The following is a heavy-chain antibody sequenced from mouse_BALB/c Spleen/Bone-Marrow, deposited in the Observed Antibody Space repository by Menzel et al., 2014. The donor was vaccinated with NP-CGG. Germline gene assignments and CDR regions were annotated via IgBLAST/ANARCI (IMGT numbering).Heavy chain of an antibody. D-gene: IGHD1-1*01. J-gene: IGHJ3*01. CDR2: IDPANGNS. V-gene: IGHV14-3*02. CDR1: GFTFEDVC. Sequence: EVQLQQSGAELVKPGASVKLSCSGSGFTFEDVCMYWLKQRPEQGLEWIGRIDPANGNSEYAPKFRGKATITAGTSSNTAYRQPSGQTSEDASVYYAAYYINGDAWFAYWGQGTLVTVSA. CDR3: AYYINGDAWFAY.